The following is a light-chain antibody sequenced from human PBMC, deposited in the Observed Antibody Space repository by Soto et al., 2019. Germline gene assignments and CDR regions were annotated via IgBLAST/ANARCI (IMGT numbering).Light chain of an antibody. CDR1: QSVSSK. Sequence: EIVMTQSPATLSVSPGERATLSCRASQSVSSKLAWYQQKPGQAPRLLIYGASTRATGIPARFSGSGSGTEFTLTISSLQSEDFAVYYCQEHNNWHPITFGGGTKVDIK. CDR3: QEHNNWHPIT. CDR2: GAS. J-gene: IGKJ4*01. V-gene: IGKV3-15*01.